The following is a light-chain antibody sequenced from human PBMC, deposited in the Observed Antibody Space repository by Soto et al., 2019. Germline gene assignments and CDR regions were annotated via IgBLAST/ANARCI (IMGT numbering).Light chain of an antibody. CDR3: QKFNAVPT. J-gene: IGKJ4*01. CDR1: QAINNY. CDR2: AAS. Sequence: DIQMTQSPSSLSASVGDRVTITCRASQAINNYLAWYQQKPGTVPTLLISAASTLQSGVPSRFSGSGSGTDFTLTISNLQPEDVATYYCQKFNAVPTFGGGTKVEI. V-gene: IGKV1-27*01.